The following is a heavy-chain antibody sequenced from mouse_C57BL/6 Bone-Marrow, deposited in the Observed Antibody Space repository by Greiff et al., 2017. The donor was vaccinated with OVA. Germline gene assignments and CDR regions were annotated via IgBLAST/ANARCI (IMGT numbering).Heavy chain of an antibody. CDR3: AKEKNYYGSRGAFDY. Sequence: QVQLQQSGAELVRPGTSVKVSCEASGYAFTNYLIEWVKQRPGQGLEWIGVINPGSGGTNYNEKFKGKATLTADKSSSTAYMQLSSLTSEDSAVYFCAKEKNYYGSRGAFDYWGQGTTLTVSS. V-gene: IGHV1-54*01. CDR2: INPGSGGT. CDR1: GYAFTNYL. D-gene: IGHD1-1*01. J-gene: IGHJ2*01.